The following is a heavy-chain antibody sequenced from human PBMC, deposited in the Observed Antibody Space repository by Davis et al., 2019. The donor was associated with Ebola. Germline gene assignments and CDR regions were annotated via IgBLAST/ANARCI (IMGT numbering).Heavy chain of an antibody. Sequence: AASVKVSCKASGGTFSSYAISWVRQAPGQGLEWMGGIIPIFGTANYAQKFQGRVTITADKSTSTAYMELSSLRSEDTAVYYCARGGIYCSGGSCYSWGMDVWGQGTTVTVSS. V-gene: IGHV1-69*06. J-gene: IGHJ6*02. CDR2: IIPIFGTA. CDR1: GGTFSSYA. D-gene: IGHD2-15*01. CDR3: ARGGIYCSGGSCYSWGMDV.